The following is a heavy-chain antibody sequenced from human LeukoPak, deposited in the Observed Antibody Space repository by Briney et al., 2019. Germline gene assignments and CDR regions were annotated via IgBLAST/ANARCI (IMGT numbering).Heavy chain of an antibody. CDR3: AKLDSTFSGNQY. Sequence: GSLRLSCAASGFTLSNYSMTWVRQAPGKGLEWIGNIYYSGSTYYNPPLKSRVTISVDTSKNQFSLKLSSVTAADTAMYYCAKLDSTFSGNQYWGQGTLVTVSS. J-gene: IGHJ4*02. CDR2: IYYSGST. D-gene: IGHD3-16*01. V-gene: IGHV4-59*08. CDR1: GFTLSNYS.